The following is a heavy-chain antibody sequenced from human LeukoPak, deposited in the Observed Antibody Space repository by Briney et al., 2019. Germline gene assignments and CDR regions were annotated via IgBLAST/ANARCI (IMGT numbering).Heavy chain of an antibody. J-gene: IGHJ4*02. Sequence: SETLSLTCTVSGGSISSYYCSWIRQPPGKGLEWIGYIYYSGSTNYNPSLKSRVTISVDTSKNQFSLKLSSVTAADTAVYYCASRDGYNGSFDSWGQGTLVTVSS. V-gene: IGHV4-59*01. CDR3: ASRDGYNGSFDS. CDR1: GGSISSYY. D-gene: IGHD5-24*01. CDR2: IYYSGST.